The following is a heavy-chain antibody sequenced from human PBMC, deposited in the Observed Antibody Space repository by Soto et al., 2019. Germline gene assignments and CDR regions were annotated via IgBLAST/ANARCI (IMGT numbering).Heavy chain of an antibody. CDR1: GYSFTSYW. J-gene: IGHJ4*02. V-gene: IGHV5-51*01. CDR3: ARHPHCSGGSCHIDY. CDR2: IYPGDSDT. D-gene: IGHD2-15*01. Sequence: GESLKISCKGSGYSFTSYWIGWVRQMPGKGLEWMGIIYPGDSDTRYSPSFQGQVTISADKSISTAYLQWSSLKASDTAMYYCARHPHCSGGSCHIDYWGQGTLVTVSS.